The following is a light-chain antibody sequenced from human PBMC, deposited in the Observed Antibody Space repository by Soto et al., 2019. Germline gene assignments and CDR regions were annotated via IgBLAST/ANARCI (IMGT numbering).Light chain of an antibody. Sequence: EIVMTQSPATLSLSPGERATLSCRASQSVSSSYLAWYQQKPGQAPRLLIYGASSRATGIPDRFSGSGSGTDFTLTISRLEPEDFAVYYCQQYGSSRTFVQGTKVEIK. CDR1: QSVSSSY. J-gene: IGKJ1*01. CDR3: QQYGSSRT. CDR2: GAS. V-gene: IGKV3-20*01.